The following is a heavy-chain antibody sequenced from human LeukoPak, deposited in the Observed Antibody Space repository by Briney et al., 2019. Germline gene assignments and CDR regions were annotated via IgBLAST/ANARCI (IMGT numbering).Heavy chain of an antibody. CDR3: ARDPYDFWSGYPYGMDV. CDR2: IYNRGST. Sequence: SETLSLTCTVSGGSVSSNGYFWNWTRQPPGKGLEWIGYIYNRGSTNYNPSLKSRVTISVDTSKNQFSLKLSSVTAADTAVYYCARDPYDFWSGYPYGMDVWGQGTTVTVSS. CDR1: GGSVSSNGYF. J-gene: IGHJ6*02. D-gene: IGHD3-3*01. V-gene: IGHV4-61*08.